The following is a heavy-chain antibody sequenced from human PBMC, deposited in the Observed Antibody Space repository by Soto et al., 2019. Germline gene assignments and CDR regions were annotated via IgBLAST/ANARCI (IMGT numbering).Heavy chain of an antibody. Sequence: QVPLVQSGAEVKKPGASVKVSCKASGYTFTSYGIIWVRQAPGQGLEWMGWISAYNGNTNYAQKLQGRVTMTTDTSTSTAYMELRSLRSDDTAVYYCARVFKGFLASFWSFDYWGQGTLVTVSS. D-gene: IGHD3-3*01. J-gene: IGHJ4*02. CDR2: ISAYNGNT. V-gene: IGHV1-18*01. CDR1: GYTFTSYG. CDR3: ARVFKGFLASFWSFDY.